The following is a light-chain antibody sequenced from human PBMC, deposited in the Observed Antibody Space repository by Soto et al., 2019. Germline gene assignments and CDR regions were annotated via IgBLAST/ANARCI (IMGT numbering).Light chain of an antibody. CDR1: HGNIDY. CDR3: QQYNSAPLT. Sequence: DIQMTQSPSSLSASVGDRVTITCRASHGNIDYLAWYQQKPANAPKLLISAASTLPSGAPSRFSGSGSGTDFTLTISSLQPEDVATYYCQQYNSAPLTFGQGTRVEIK. CDR2: AAS. V-gene: IGKV1-27*01. J-gene: IGKJ2*01.